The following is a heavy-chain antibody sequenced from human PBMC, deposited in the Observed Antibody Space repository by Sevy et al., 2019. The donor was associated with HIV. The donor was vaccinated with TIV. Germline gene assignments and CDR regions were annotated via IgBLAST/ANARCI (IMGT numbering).Heavy chain of an antibody. V-gene: IGHV3-33*01. D-gene: IGHD6-19*01. CDR2: IWSDSNNK. CDR1: GFTFSSYA. CDR3: SRESGVGWFVDY. J-gene: IGHJ4*02. Sequence: GGSLRLSCEASGFTFSSYAIHWVRQAPGKGLEGVAVIWSDSNNKYYTDSVKGRFTITRDNAKNTLYLQMNSLRVDERAVYYCSRESGVGWFVDYWGQGTLVTVSS.